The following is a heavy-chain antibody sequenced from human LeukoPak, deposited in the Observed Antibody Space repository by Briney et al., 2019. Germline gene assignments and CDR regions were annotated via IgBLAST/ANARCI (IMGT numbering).Heavy chain of an antibody. J-gene: IGHJ6*03. CDR2: INPSGGST. CDR1: GYTFTSYY. D-gene: IGHD5-24*01. Sequence: ASVKVSCKASGYTFTSYYMHWVRQAPGQGLEWMGIINPSGGSTSYAQKFQGRVTMTRDTSTSTVYMELSSLRSEDTAVYYCARGRRERWLQLRYYYMDVWGKGTTVTVSS. V-gene: IGHV1-46*01. CDR3: ARGRRERWLQLRYYYMDV.